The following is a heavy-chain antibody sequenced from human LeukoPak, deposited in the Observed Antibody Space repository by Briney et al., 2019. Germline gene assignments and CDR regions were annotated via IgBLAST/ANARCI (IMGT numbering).Heavy chain of an antibody. CDR2: MNPNSGNT. J-gene: IGHJ6*03. D-gene: IGHD3-22*01. CDR3: ARSYDSSGYYTTWDYYMDV. V-gene: IGHV1-8*01. Sequence: ASVKVSCKASGYTFTSYDINWVRQATGQGLKWMGWMNPNSGNTGYAQKFQGRVTMTRNTSISTAYMELSSLRSEDTAVYYCARSYDSSGYYTTWDYYMDVWGKGTTVTVSS. CDR1: GYTFTSYD.